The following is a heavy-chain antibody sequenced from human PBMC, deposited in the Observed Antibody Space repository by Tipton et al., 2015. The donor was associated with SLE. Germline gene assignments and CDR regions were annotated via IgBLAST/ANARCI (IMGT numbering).Heavy chain of an antibody. CDR1: GYTLTNYG. D-gene: IGHD5-12*01. CDR3: ARDESGFKDFFGY. V-gene: IGHV1-18*01. Sequence: QLVQSGPEVKKPGASVKVSCKASGYTLTNYGFNWVRQAPGQGLEWMGWIGADNGNTNYALKFQGRVTMTRDKTTSTAYMELRSLRSDDTAIYYCARDESGFKDFFGYWGQGTLVTVSS. J-gene: IGHJ4*02. CDR2: IGADNGNT.